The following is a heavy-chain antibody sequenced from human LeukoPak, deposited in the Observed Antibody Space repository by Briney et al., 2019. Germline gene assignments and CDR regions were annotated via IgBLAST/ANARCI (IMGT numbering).Heavy chain of an antibody. Sequence: ASVKVSCKASGYTFTSYYMHWVRQAPGQGLELMGIINPSGGSTSYAQKFQGRVTMTRDTSTSTVYMELISLRSEDTAVYYCAREVEFCDGDCYSAGGFDPWGQGTLVSVS. V-gene: IGHV1-46*01. CDR1: GYTFTSYY. D-gene: IGHD2-21*02. CDR2: INPSGGST. J-gene: IGHJ5*02. CDR3: AREVEFCDGDCYSAGGFDP.